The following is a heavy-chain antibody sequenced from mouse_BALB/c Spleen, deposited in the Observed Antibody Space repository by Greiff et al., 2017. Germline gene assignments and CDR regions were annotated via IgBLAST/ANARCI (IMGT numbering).Heavy chain of an antibody. Sequence: ESGPGLVKPSQSLSLTCSVTGYSITSGYYWNWIRQFPGNKLEWMGYISYDGSNNYNPSLKNRISITRDTSKNQFFLKLNSVTTEDTATYYCARGGGKYYFDYWGQGTTLTVSS. D-gene: IGHD2-1*01. J-gene: IGHJ2*01. CDR1: GYSITSGYY. CDR2: ISYDGSN. CDR3: ARGGGKYYFDY. V-gene: IGHV3-6*02.